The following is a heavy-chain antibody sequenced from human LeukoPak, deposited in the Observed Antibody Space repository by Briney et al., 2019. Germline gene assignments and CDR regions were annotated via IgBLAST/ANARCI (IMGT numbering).Heavy chain of an antibody. Sequence: PSETLSLTCAVYGGSFSGYYWSWIRQPPGKGLEWIGEINHSGSTNYNPSLKSRVTISVDTSKNQFSLKLSSVTAADTAVYYCASTPLGITMVRGGENFDYWGQGTLVTVSS. CDR1: GGSFSGYY. V-gene: IGHV4-34*01. CDR2: INHSGST. CDR3: ASTPLGITMVRGGENFDY. D-gene: IGHD3-10*01. J-gene: IGHJ4*02.